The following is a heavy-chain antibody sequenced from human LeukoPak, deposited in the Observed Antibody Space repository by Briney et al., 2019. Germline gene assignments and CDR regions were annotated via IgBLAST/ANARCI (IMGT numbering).Heavy chain of an antibody. V-gene: IGHV3-33*01. CDR3: ARDPLAHFGVVINYYYYYMDV. CDR2: IWYDGSNN. J-gene: IGHJ6*03. Sequence: PGRSLRLSRAASGFTFSSYGMHWVRQAPGKGLEWVAVIWYDGSNNYYADSVKGRFTISRDNSKNTLYLQMNSLRAEDTAVYYCARDPLAHFGVVINYYYYYMDVWGKGTTVTVSS. CDR1: GFTFSSYG. D-gene: IGHD3-3*01.